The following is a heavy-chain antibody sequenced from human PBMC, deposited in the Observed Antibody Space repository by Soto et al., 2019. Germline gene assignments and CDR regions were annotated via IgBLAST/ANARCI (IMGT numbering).Heavy chain of an antibody. CDR2: IYYGGST. D-gene: IGHD3-10*01. Sequence: QVRLQESGPGLVRPSQTLSLTCTVSGASLRSGGYFWSWIRQNPGKGLEWIASIYYGGSTRYNPSLKSRVNISEDFSKNPFYLTLTSVTAADAAVYHCARDRYGSGSYYVDYWGQGILLTVSS. CDR1: GASLRSGGYF. CDR3: ARDRYGSGSYYVDY. J-gene: IGHJ4*02. V-gene: IGHV4-31*03.